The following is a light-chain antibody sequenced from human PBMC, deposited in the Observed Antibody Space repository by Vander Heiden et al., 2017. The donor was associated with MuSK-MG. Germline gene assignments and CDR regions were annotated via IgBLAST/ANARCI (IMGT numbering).Light chain of an antibody. V-gene: IGKV4-1*01. Sequence: DIVMTQSPDSLVVSLGERATINCKSSQSVLSTSNNKNYLAWYQQKPGQPPKLLIYWASTRDSGVPDRFSGSGSGTDFTLTISSLQAEDVAVYYCQQEDNTYKTFGQGTKVEIK. CDR3: QQEDNTYKT. CDR2: WAS. J-gene: IGKJ1*01. CDR1: QSVLSTSNNKNY.